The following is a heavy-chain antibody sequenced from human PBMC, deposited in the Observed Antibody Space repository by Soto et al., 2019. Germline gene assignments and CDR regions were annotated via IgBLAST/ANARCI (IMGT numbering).Heavy chain of an antibody. CDR3: ASFTYYYDSSGYYRRRNYFDY. Sequence: ASVKVSCKVSGYTLTELSMHWVRQAPGEGLEWMGGFDPEDGETIYAQKFQGRVTMTEDTSTDTAYMELSSLRSEDTAVYYCASFTYYYDSSGYYRRRNYFDYWGQGTLVTVSS. D-gene: IGHD3-22*01. J-gene: IGHJ4*02. V-gene: IGHV1-24*01. CDR2: FDPEDGET. CDR1: GYTLTELS.